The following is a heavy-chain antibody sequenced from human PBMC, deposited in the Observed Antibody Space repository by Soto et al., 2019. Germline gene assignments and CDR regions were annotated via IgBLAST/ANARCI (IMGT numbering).Heavy chain of an antibody. V-gene: IGHV1-18*01. CDR3: ARWRVYRNTDYVSDY. D-gene: IGHD4-17*01. CDR1: GYTFTSFG. CDR2: ISAYNGNT. Sequence: QVQLVQSGAEVKKPGASVKVSCKASGYTFTSFGISWVRQAPGQGLGWVGWISAYNGNTNYAQKLQGRVTMTTDTSTTTVSLDLRSLRSDDTAVYYCARWRVYRNTDYVSDYWGQGTLVTVSS. J-gene: IGHJ4*02.